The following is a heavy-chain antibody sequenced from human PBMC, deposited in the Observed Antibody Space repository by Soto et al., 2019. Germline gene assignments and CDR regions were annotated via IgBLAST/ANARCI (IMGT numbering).Heavy chain of an antibody. CDR1: GFTFTSHA. D-gene: IGHD2-21*01. Sequence: EVQLLESGGGLVQPGGSLRLSCAASGFTFTSHAMSWVRQAPGKGLEWVAGVSGSGTTTYYADSVKGRFTISRDNSRNTLYLQMDSLRAEDTAIYYCAKREGDGYSLAEFFQHWGQGTLVTVSS. V-gene: IGHV3-23*01. CDR2: VSGSGTTT. CDR3: AKREGDGYSLAEFFQH. J-gene: IGHJ1*01.